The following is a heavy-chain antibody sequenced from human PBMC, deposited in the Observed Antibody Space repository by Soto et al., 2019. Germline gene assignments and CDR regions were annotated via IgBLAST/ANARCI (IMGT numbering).Heavy chain of an antibody. CDR1: GFTFSNYG. J-gene: IGHJ4*02. CDR3: AKNQHAMAHDY. CDR2: ISSSGAST. V-gene: IGHV3-23*01. D-gene: IGHD2-8*01. Sequence: GGSLRLSCAASGFTFSNYGMSWVRQAPGKELEWVSTISSSGASTDYADSVKGRFTISRDNSQNTLNLQMNSLRAEDTAIYYCAKNQHAMAHDYWGPGTLVTVSS.